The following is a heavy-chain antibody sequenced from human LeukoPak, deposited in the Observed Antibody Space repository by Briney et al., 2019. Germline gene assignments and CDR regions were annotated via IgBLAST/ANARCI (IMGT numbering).Heavy chain of an antibody. D-gene: IGHD3-22*01. Sequence: XXXXQAXXXGLXXXGIINPSGGSTSYAQKFQGRVTMTRDTSTSTVYMELSSLRSEDTAVYYCASTSSGYLFGAFDIWGQGTMVTVSS. CDR2: INPSGGST. J-gene: IGHJ3*02. V-gene: IGHV1-46*01. CDR3: ASTSSGYLFGAFDI.